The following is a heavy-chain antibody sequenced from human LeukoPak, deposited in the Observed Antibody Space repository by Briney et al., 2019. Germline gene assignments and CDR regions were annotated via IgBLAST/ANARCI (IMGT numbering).Heavy chain of an antibody. Sequence: SETLSLTCTVSGGSINSGSYYWSWIRQPAGKGLEWIGRIYTSGSTSYNPSLKSRVTISVDTSKNQFSLKLSSVTAADTAVYYCARADPKTLTLTFDCWGQGTLVTVSS. CDR3: ARADPKTLTLTFDC. V-gene: IGHV4-61*02. D-gene: IGHD4/OR15-4a*01. CDR1: GGSINSGSYY. J-gene: IGHJ4*02. CDR2: IYTSGST.